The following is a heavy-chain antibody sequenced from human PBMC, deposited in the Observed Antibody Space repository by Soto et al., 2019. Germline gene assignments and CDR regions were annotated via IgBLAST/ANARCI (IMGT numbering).Heavy chain of an antibody. CDR2: IYPGDSDT. J-gene: IGHJ4*01. V-gene: IGHV5-51*01. CDR1: GYIFTNYL. Sequence: GESLKISCQGSGYIFTNYLIGWVRQMPGKGLEWMGIIYPGDSDTRYSPSFQGQVNISADKSISTAYLQWSSLKASDTAMYYCARLANTFGFDNLGHGTLVTFS. CDR3: ARLANTFGFDN. D-gene: IGHD3-16*01.